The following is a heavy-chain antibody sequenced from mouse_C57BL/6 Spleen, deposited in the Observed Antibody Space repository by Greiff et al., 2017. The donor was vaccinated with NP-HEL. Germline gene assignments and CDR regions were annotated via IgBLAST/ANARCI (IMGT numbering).Heavy chain of an antibody. V-gene: IGHV1-64*01. J-gene: IGHJ2*01. CDR3: ARGYYGSGDYFDY. CDR2: IHPNSGST. Sequence: VQLQQPGAELVKPGASVKLSCKASGYTFTSYWMHWVKQRPGQGLEWIGMIHPNSGSTNYNEKFKSKATLTVDKSSSTAYMQLSSLTSEDSAVYYCARGYYGSGDYFDYWGQGTTLTVSS. D-gene: IGHD1-1*01. CDR1: GYTFTSYW.